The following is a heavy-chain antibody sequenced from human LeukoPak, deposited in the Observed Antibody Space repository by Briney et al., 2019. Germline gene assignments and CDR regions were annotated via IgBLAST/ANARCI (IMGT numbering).Heavy chain of an antibody. CDR2: ISSSGSTI. CDR3: ARAWYGSGWYRGYFDY. CDR1: GFTFSSYE. V-gene: IGHV3-48*03. J-gene: IGHJ4*02. Sequence: GGSLRLSCAASGFTFSSYEMNWVRQAPGKGLEWVSYISSSGSTIYYADSVKGRFTISRDNSKNTLYLQMNSLRAEDTAVYYCARAWYGSGWYRGYFDYWGQGTLVTVSS. D-gene: IGHD6-19*01.